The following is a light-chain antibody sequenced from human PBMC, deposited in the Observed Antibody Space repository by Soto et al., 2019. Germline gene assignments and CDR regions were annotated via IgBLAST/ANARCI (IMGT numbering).Light chain of an antibody. V-gene: IGKV1-5*03. J-gene: IGKJ1*01. CDR2: KAS. Sequence: DIPMTQSPSPLSESLGDRFTITVRASQSISTWLAWYQQKPGKAPKLLIYKASSLESGVPSRFSGSGSGTDFTLTISSLQPEDFATYWCHQTYNIPWTFGQGTKVDI. CDR3: HQTYNIPWT. CDR1: QSISTW.